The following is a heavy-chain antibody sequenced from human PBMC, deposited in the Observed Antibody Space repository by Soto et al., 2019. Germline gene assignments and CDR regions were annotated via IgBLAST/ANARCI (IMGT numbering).Heavy chain of an antibody. D-gene: IGHD3-10*01. CDR1: GYTFTSYG. J-gene: IGHJ4*01. Sequence: SVKVSCKASGYTFTSYGISWVRQAPGQGLEWMGWISAYNGNTNYAQKLQGRVTMTTDTSTSTAYMELRSLRSDDTAVYYCARDLMDRRVIIPYVMDFCGQGTLVTVSS. CDR2: ISAYNGNT. CDR3: ARDLMDRRVIIPYVMDF. V-gene: IGHV1-18*01.